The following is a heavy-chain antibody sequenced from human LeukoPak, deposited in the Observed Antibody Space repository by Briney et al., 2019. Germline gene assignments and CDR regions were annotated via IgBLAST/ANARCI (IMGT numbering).Heavy chain of an antibody. CDR1: GGSTYSGSYY. CDR2: IYTSGST. V-gene: IGHV4-61*02. Sequence: PSETLSLTCTVSGGSTYSGSYYWSWIRQPAGKGLEWIGRIYTSGSTNYNPSLKSRVTISVDTSKNQFSLKLSSVTAADTAVYYCARDRRDGYNLYYFDLWGQGTLVTVSS. D-gene: IGHD5-24*01. J-gene: IGHJ4*02. CDR3: ARDRRDGYNLYYFDL.